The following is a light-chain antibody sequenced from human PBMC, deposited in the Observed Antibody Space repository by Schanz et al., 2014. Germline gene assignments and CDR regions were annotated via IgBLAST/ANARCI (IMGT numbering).Light chain of an antibody. CDR1: SSNIGPSS. CDR2: PNN. V-gene: IGLV1-44*01. CDR3: SSYAGSNNFYV. J-gene: IGLJ1*01. Sequence: QSVLTQPSSVSGAPGQRVTISCSGSSSNIGPSSVYWYYQFPGTAPRLLNQPNNQRPSGVPDRFSGSKSGTSASLAVSGLQSEDEADYFCSSYAGSNNFYVFGTGTKLTVL.